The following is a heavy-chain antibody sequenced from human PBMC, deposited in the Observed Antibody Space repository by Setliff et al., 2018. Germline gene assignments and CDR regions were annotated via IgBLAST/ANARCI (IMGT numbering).Heavy chain of an antibody. CDR3: ARPLGTYPATFDY. J-gene: IGHJ4*02. V-gene: IGHV3-7*03. D-gene: IGHD1-26*01. CDR1: GFTFNNAW. Sequence: GGSLRLSCTASGFTFNNAWMSWVRQAPGKGLEWVASIKQDGSEKFYVDSVKGRFTISRDNAKNSLYLQMNSLRAEDTAVYYCARPLGTYPATFDYWGQGTLVTVSS. CDR2: IKQDGSEK.